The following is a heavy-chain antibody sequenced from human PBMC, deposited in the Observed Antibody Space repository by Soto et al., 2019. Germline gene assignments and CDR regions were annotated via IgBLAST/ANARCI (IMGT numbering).Heavy chain of an antibody. J-gene: IGHJ6*03. CDR3: AGTTXLQWYYMDV. Sequence: PXXTLSLTCAISGDSVSSNSAAWNWIRRSPSGGLEWLGRTYYRSRWYNDYAVSVRSRITINPDTSKNQFSLHLNSVTPEDTAVYXXAGTTXLQWYYMDVWGKGTTVTVSS. CDR1: GDSVSSNSAA. V-gene: IGHV6-1*01. D-gene: IGHD1-7*01. CDR2: TYYRSRWYN.